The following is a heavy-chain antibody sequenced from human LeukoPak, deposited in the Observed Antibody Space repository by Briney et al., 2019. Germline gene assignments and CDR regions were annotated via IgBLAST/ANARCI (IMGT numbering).Heavy chain of an antibody. CDR2: IYYSGST. CDR1: GGSISSSSYY. D-gene: IGHD3-22*01. V-gene: IGHV4-39*01. Sequence: SETLFLTCTVSGGSISSSSYYWGWIRQPPGKGLEWIGSIYYSGSTYYNPSLKSRVTISVDTSKNQFSLKLSSVTAADTAVYYCARLDYYDSSGYYYARSGIDYWGQGTLVTVSS. J-gene: IGHJ4*02. CDR3: ARLDYYDSSGYYYARSGIDY.